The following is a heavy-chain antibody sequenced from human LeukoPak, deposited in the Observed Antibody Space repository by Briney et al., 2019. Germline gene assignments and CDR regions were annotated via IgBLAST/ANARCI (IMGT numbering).Heavy chain of an antibody. D-gene: IGHD3-10*01. CDR2: IRYDGGNK. V-gene: IGHV3-30*02. CDR3: AKDTNLGYYGSGSFDY. CDR1: GFTFSSYG. J-gene: IGHJ4*02. Sequence: GRSLRLSCAASGFTFSSYGMHWVRQAPGKGLEWVAFIRYDGGNKYYADSVKGRFTISRDNSKNTLYLQMNSLRAEDTAVYYCAKDTNLGYYGSGSFDYWGQGTLVTVSS.